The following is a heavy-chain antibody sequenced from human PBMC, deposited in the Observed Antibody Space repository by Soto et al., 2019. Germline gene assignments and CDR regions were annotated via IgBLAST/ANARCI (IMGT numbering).Heavy chain of an antibody. D-gene: IGHD6-13*01. Sequence: QVQLQESVPGLVKPSGTLSLTCAVSGGSISSSNWWSWVRQPPGKGLEWIVEIYHSGSTNYNPSLRSRATISVDKSKYQFSLKLSSVTAADTAVYYCARVSEEQQLRHTEEWYFDYWCQGTLVTVSS. V-gene: IGHV4-4*02. CDR3: ARVSEEQQLRHTEEWYFDY. CDR2: IYHSGST. CDR1: GGSISSSNW. J-gene: IGHJ4*02.